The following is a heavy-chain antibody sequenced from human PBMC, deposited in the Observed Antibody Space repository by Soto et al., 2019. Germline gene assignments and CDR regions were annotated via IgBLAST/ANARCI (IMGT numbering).Heavy chain of an antibody. Sequence: EVQLVESGGGLVQPGGSLRLSCAASGFTVSSNYMSWVRQAPGKGLEWVSVIYSGGSTYYADSVKGRFTISRDNSKNTLYLQMNSLRAEDTAVYYCATTEHDFWSGYSMDVWGKGTTVTVSS. CDR1: GFTVSSNY. CDR2: IYSGGST. J-gene: IGHJ6*03. CDR3: ATTEHDFWSGYSMDV. V-gene: IGHV3-66*01. D-gene: IGHD3-3*01.